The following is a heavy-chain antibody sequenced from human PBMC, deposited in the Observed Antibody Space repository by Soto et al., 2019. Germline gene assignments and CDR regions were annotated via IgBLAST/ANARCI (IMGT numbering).Heavy chain of an antibody. CDR3: ASLPSTYQLLTFDY. Sequence: GGSLRLSCAASGFTFSSYSMNWVRQAPGKGLEWVSYISSSSSAIYYADSVKGRFTISRDNAKNSLYLQMNSLRDEDTAVYYCASLPSTYQLLTFDYWGQGTLVTVSS. J-gene: IGHJ4*02. D-gene: IGHD2-2*01. V-gene: IGHV3-48*02. CDR1: GFTFSSYS. CDR2: ISSSSSAI.